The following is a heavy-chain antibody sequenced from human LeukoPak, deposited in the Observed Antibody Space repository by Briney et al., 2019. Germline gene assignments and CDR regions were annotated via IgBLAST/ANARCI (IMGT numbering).Heavy chain of an antibody. V-gene: IGHV3-23*01. CDR1: GFTFSSYA. CDR2: ISGSGGST. CDR3: AKDPDYYDSSGYYSSYFDY. J-gene: IGHJ4*02. D-gene: IGHD3-22*01. Sequence: GGSLRLSXAASGFTFSSYAMSWVRQAPGKGLEWVSGISGSGGSTYYADSVKGRFTISRDNSKNTLYLQMNSLRAEDTAVYYCAKDPDYYDSSGYYSSYFDYWGQGTLVTVSS.